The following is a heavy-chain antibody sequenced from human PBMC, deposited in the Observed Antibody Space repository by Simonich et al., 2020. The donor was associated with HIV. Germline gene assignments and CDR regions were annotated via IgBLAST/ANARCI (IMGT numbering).Heavy chain of an antibody. CDR1: GGSFSSYY. CDR2: INHSGTT. Sequence: QVQLQQWGAGLLKPSETLSLTCAVYGGSFSSYYWSWIRQPPGKGLEWIGEINHSGTTPYNPSHKRRVTISVDTSKNQFSLKLNSVTAADTAVYYCATQSMIVVAGDDDAFDIWGQGTMVTVSS. V-gene: IGHV4-34*01. CDR3: ATQSMIVVAGDDDAFDI. J-gene: IGHJ3*02. D-gene: IGHD3-22*01.